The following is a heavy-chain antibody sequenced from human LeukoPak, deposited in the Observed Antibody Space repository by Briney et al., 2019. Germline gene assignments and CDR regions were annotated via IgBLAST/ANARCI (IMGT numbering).Heavy chain of an antibody. CDR3: ARDPRYYDFWGGYYNEDYYYYYMDV. CDR1: GYTFSGYY. CDR2: ISPYNGGT. J-gene: IGHJ6*03. D-gene: IGHD3-3*01. V-gene: IGHV1-2*02. Sequence: ASVKVSCKASGYTFSGYYIRWVRQAPGQGLEWMGWISPYNGGTNYAQNFQGRITMTRDTSITTAYMELSRLRSDDTAVYYCARDPRYYDFWGGYYNEDYYYYYMDVWGKGTTVTVSS.